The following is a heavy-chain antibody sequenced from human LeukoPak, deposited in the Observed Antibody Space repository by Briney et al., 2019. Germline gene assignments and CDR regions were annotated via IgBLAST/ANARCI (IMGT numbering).Heavy chain of an antibody. D-gene: IGHD1-7*01. J-gene: IGHJ5*02. CDR3: ARFAGTTNWFDP. CDR1: GGSISSSSYY. Sequence: PSETLSLTCTVSGGSISSSSYYWGWIRQPPGKGLEWIGSIYYSGSTYYNPSLKSRVTISVDTSKNQFSLKLSSVTAADTAVYYCARFAGTTNWFDPWGQGTLVTVSS. V-gene: IGHV4-39*01. CDR2: IYYSGST.